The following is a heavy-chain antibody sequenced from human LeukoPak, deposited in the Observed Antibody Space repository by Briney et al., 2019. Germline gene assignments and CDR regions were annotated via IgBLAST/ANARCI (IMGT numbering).Heavy chain of an antibody. V-gene: IGHV3-7*03. D-gene: IGHD2-2*01. CDR1: GFTFSTYW. CDR2: IKQDGSEK. Sequence: GGSLRLSCAASGFTFSTYWMSWVRQAPGKGLEWVANIKQDGSEKYYVDSEKDRFTISRDNAKNSLYLQMNSLRAEDTAVYYCARIGLGYCSSTSCPSWLDPWGQGTLVTVSS. J-gene: IGHJ5*02. CDR3: ARIGLGYCSSTSCPSWLDP.